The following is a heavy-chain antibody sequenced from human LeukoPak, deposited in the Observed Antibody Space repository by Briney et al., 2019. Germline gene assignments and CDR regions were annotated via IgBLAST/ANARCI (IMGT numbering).Heavy chain of an antibody. J-gene: IGHJ4*02. CDR3: ATLGGYNSLYFDY. CDR1: GGSISSYY. V-gene: IGHV4-4*07. CDR2: IYTSGST. D-gene: IGHD3-16*01. Sequence: PSETLSLTCTVSGGSISSYYWSWIRQPAGKGLEWIGRIYTSGSTNYNPSLKSRVTMSVDTSKNQFSLKMTSVTAADTAVYYCATLGGYNSLYFDYWGQGTLVTVSS.